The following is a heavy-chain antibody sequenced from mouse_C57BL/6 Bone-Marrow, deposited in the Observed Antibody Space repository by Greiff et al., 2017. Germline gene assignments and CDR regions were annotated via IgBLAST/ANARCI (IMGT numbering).Heavy chain of an antibody. V-gene: IGHV1-82*01. CDR3: ATIYYGNYLYYYAMDY. Sequence: QVQLQQSGPELVKPGASVKISCKASGYAFSSSWMNWVKQRPGKGLEWIGRIYPGDGDTNYNGKFKGKATLTADKSSSTAYMQLSSLTSEDSAVSFCATIYYGNYLYYYAMDYWGQGTSVTVSS. J-gene: IGHJ4*01. D-gene: IGHD2-1*01. CDR1: GYAFSSSW. CDR2: IYPGDGDT.